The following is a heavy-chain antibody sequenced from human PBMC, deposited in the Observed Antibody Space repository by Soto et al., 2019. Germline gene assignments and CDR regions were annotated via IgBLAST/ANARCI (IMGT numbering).Heavy chain of an antibody. J-gene: IGHJ4*02. Sequence: QVHLVQSGVGVKKPGSWVKFSCTASGGTFNSNTLTWVRQAPGQRLEWGGGVNPFVGMPTPASEFQGRVTMTADKSTNTAYMDLTGLKSEDTAVYYCATSYGSGSTPFDSWGQGTLVTVSS. D-gene: IGHD3-10*01. CDR3: ATSYGSGSTPFDS. CDR1: GGTFNSNT. CDR2: VNPFVGMP. V-gene: IGHV1-69*02.